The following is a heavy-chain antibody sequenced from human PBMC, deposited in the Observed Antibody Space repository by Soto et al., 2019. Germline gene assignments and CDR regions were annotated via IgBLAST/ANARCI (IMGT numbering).Heavy chain of an antibody. J-gene: IGHJ6*02. V-gene: IGHV1-18*01. CDR1: GYTFTSYG. Sequence: GASVKVSCKASGYTFTSYGISWVRQAPGQGLEWMGWISAYNGNTNYAQKLQGRVTMTTDTSTSTAYMELRSLRSDDTAVYYCARDGVVDKAMVYYSGMDVWGQGTMVTFSS. CDR2: ISAYNGNT. D-gene: IGHD5-18*01. CDR3: ARDGVVDKAMVYYSGMDV.